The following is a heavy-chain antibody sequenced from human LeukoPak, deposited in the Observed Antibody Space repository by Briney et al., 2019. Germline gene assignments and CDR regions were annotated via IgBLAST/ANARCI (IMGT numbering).Heavy chain of an antibody. J-gene: IGHJ6*02. Sequence: ASVKVSCKASGYTFTSYGISWVRQAPGQGLEWMGWISAYNGNTNYAQKLQGRVTMTPDTSTSTAYMELRSLRSDDTAVYYCARVYCSSTSCYRAYYYGMDVWGQGTTVTVSS. D-gene: IGHD2-2*02. CDR2: ISAYNGNT. CDR1: GYTFTSYG. CDR3: ARVYCSSTSCYRAYYYGMDV. V-gene: IGHV1-18*01.